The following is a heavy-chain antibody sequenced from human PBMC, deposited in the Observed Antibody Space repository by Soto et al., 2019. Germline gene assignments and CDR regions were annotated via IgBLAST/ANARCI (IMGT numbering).Heavy chain of an antibody. CDR3: ARALIGSWWGFYYYGLHV. Sequence: QVQLVQSGAEVKQPGSSVKVSCEASGGTFSGYTISWVRQAPGQGLEWMGGIIPISGTTNHAQKFQGRVTFIADESTSTAYIELNSLTSYHTTVYYFARALIGSWWGFYYYGLHVWGQGTTVTVSS. CDR2: IIPISGTT. V-gene: IGHV1-69*01. J-gene: IGHJ6*02. D-gene: IGHD2-21*01. CDR1: GGTFSGYT.